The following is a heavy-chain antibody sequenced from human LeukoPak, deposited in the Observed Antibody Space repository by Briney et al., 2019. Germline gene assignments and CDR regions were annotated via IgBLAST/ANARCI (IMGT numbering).Heavy chain of an antibody. CDR3: AKATYYDFWSGYGYFDY. CDR1: GFTFSSYG. Sequence: GGSLRLSCAASGFTFSSYGMHWARQAPGKGLEWVAFIRYDGSNKYYADSVKGRFTISRDNSKNTLYLQMNSLRAEDTAVYYCAKATYYDFWSGYGYFDYWGQGTLVTASS. V-gene: IGHV3-30*02. D-gene: IGHD3-3*01. J-gene: IGHJ4*02. CDR2: IRYDGSNK.